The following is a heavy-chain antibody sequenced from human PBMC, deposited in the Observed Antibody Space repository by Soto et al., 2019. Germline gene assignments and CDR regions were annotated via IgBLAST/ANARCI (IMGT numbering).Heavy chain of an antibody. D-gene: IGHD4-17*01. CDR2: ISAYNGNT. J-gene: IGHJ5*02. Sequence: GASVKVSCKASGYTFTSYGISWVRQAPGQGLEWMGWISAYNGNTNYAQKLQGRVTMTTDTSTSTAYMELRSLRSDDTAVYYCARDDPYGDYYAPPVDPGARETLVTVSS. CDR1: GYTFTSYG. CDR3: ARDDPYGDYYAPPVDP. V-gene: IGHV1-18*01.